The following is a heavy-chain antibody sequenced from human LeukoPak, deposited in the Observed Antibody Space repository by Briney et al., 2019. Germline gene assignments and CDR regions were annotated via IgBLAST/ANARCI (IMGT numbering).Heavy chain of an antibody. D-gene: IGHD2-2*01. CDR3: ARDLCSSTSCTLIDY. CDR2: IWYDGSNK. J-gene: IGHJ4*02. Sequence: GGSLRLSCAASGFTLSSYGMHWVRQAPGKGLEWVAVIWYDGSNKYYADSVKGRFTISRDNSKNTLYLQMNSLRAEDTAVYYCARDLCSSTSCTLIDYWGQGTLVTVSS. V-gene: IGHV3-33*01. CDR1: GFTLSSYG.